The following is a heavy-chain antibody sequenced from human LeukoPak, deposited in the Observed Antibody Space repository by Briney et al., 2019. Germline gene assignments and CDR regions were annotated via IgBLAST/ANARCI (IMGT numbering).Heavy chain of an antibody. V-gene: IGHV4-34*01. CDR3: ARDRGRANMNVFDY. J-gene: IGHJ4*02. D-gene: IGHD3-10*01. Sequence: SETLSLTCAVYGGSFSGYYWSWIRQPPGKGLEWIGEINHSGSTNYNPSLKSRVTISVDTSKNQFSLKLCSVTAADTAVYYCARDRGRANMNVFDYWGQGTLVTVSS. CDR1: GGSFSGYY. CDR2: INHSGST.